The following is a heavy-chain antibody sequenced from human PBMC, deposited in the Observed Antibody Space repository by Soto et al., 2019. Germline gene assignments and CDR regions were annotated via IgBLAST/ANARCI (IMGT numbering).Heavy chain of an antibody. D-gene: IGHD1-26*01. CDR3: AKGGAIVAAGTRVYLYNAMDD. CDR2: INPNSGDT. Sequence: QVPLVQSGTEVKRPGDSVKVSCKASGYTFTGYYVHWVRQAPGQGLEWMGWINPNSGDTYLAQRFQGRVTMPRDTSIRTAYMELRGLTSDDAAEYYSAKGGAIVAAGTRVYLYNAMDDWGQGTTVTVSS. CDR1: GYTFTGYY. V-gene: IGHV1-2*02. J-gene: IGHJ6*02.